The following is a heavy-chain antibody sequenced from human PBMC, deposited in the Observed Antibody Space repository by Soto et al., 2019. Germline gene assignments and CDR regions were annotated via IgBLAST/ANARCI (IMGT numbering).Heavy chain of an antibody. CDR1: GFTFSSYA. CDR3: AKGLRSPFYYFDY. Sequence: PGASLRLSCAASGFTFSSYAMSWVRQAPGKGLEWVSAISGSGGSTYYADSVKGRFTISRDNSKNTLYLQMNSLRAEDTAVYYCAKGLRSPFYYFDYWAQGTLVTAPQ. J-gene: IGHJ4*02. CDR2: ISGSGGST. V-gene: IGHV3-23*01. D-gene: IGHD3-16*01.